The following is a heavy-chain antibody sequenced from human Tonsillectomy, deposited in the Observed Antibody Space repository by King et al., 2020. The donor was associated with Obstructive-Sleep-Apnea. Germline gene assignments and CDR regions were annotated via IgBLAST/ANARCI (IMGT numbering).Heavy chain of an antibody. CDR3: SRVPPRIQDNYYSNYFDY. CDR1: GYSSSSGYS. V-gene: IGHV4-38-2*02. D-gene: IGHD3-22*01. Sequence: VQLQESGPGLVKPSETLSLTCTVSGYSSSSGYSWGWIRQPPGKGLEWIGSMHHSGGTYYNPSLKSRVTISFDTSKNQFSLKLSSVTAADTAVYYCSRVPPRIQDNYYSNYFDYWGQGTLVTVSS. J-gene: IGHJ4*02. CDR2: MHHSGGT.